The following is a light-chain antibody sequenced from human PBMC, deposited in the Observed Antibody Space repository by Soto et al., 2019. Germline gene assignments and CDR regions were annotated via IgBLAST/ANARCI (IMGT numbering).Light chain of an antibody. CDR1: QSVATN. CDR2: GAS. Sequence: EIVITQSPATLSVSPGERATLSCRASQSVATNLAWYQQKPGQAPRLLIYGASTRATGIPARFSGSGSGTEFTLTISSLQSDDSAFYYCQQYNQWPPWTFGQGTKVDIK. J-gene: IGKJ1*01. V-gene: IGKV3D-15*01. CDR3: QQYNQWPPWT.